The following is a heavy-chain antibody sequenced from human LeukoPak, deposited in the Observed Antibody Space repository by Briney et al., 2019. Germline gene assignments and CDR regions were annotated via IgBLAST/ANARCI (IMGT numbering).Heavy chain of an antibody. CDR2: FDPEDGET. D-gene: IGHD2-15*01. CDR3: ATGDCSGGSCYSGVSAFDI. CDR1: GYTLTELS. J-gene: IGHJ3*02. Sequence: ASVKVSCKVSGYTLTELSMHWVRQAPGKGLEWMGGFDPEDGETIYAQKFQGRVTMTEDTSTDTAYMELSSLRSEDTAVYYCATGDCSGGSCYSGVSAFDIWGQGTMVTDSS. V-gene: IGHV1-24*01.